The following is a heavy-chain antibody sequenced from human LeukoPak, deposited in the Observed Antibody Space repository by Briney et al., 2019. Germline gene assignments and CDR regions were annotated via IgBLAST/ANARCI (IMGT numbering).Heavy chain of an antibody. V-gene: IGHV4-39*07. CDR1: GGSISSSSYY. CDR2: IYYSGST. Sequence: SETLSLTCTVSGGSISSSSYYWGWIRQPPGKGLEWIGSIYYSGSTYYNPSLKSRVTISVDTSKNQFSLKLSSVTAADTAVYYCARHGTTVTTSPFDYWGQGTLVTVSS. J-gene: IGHJ4*02. CDR3: ARHGTTVTTSPFDY. D-gene: IGHD4-17*01.